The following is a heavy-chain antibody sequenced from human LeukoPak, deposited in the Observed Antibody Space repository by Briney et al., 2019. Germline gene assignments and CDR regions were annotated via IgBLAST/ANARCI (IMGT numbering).Heavy chain of an antibody. CDR3: AKGDKPVIAMVKFDY. V-gene: IGHV3-23*01. CDR2: ISGSGTNT. Sequence: GGSLRLSCAASGFAFSSYAMNWVRQAPGKGLEWVSGISGSGTNTYYADSVKGRFTISRDNSKNTLYMQMNSLRAEDTAVYYCAKGDKPVIAMVKFDYWGQGTLVTVSS. D-gene: IGHD5-18*01. CDR1: GFAFSSYA. J-gene: IGHJ4*02.